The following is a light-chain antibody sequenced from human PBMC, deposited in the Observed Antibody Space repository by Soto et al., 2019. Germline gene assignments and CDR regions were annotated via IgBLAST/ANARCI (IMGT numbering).Light chain of an antibody. CDR3: TSYAGSNIPVL. Sequence: QSVLTQPPSASGSPGQSVTISCTGTSSDVGGYNFVSWYQQHPGKAPKPMLYDVTERPSGVPDRFSGSKSGNTASLTVSGRQGEDEADYYCTSYAGSNIPVLFGGGTKLTVL. V-gene: IGLV2-8*01. CDR1: SSDVGGYNF. J-gene: IGLJ2*01. CDR2: DVT.